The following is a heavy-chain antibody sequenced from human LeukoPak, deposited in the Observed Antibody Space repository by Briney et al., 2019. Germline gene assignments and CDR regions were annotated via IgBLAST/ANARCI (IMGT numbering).Heavy chain of an antibody. D-gene: IGHD6-19*01. V-gene: IGHV4-4*07. CDR1: GDSISNYY. Sequence: PSETLSLTCTVSGDSISNYYWSWIRQPAGKGLEWIGRIYSSGSTNYNPFLKSRVTMSIDTSKNQFSLKLSSVTAADTAVYYCARDGYTSDWYHFFDYWGQGTLVTVSS. J-gene: IGHJ4*02. CDR2: IYSSGST. CDR3: ARDGYTSDWYHFFDY.